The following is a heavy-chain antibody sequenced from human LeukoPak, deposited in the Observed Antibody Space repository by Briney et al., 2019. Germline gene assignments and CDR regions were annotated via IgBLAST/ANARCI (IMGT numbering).Heavy chain of an antibody. CDR2: ISGSGDST. D-gene: IGHD1-26*01. V-gene: IGHV3-23*01. CDR1: GFTFNNYA. CDR3: ARDNSVGDNAWWFDP. J-gene: IGHJ5*02. Sequence: PGGSLRLSCAASGFTFNNYAMSWVRQAPGKGLEWVSAISGSGDSTYYADSVKGRFTISRDNSKNTLYLQMNSLRAEDTAIYYCARDNSVGDNAWWFDPWGQGTLVTVSS.